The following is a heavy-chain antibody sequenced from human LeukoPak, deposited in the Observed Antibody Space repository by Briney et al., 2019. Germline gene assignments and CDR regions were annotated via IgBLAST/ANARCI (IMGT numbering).Heavy chain of an antibody. CDR1: GYTFTSYG. Sequence: SVKVSCKASGYTFTSYGISWVRQAPGQGLEWMGRIIPILGIANYAQKFQGRVTITADKSTSTAYMELSSLRSEDTAVYYCARDYYDSRKNFDYWGQGTLVTVSS. CDR3: ARDYYDSRKNFDY. CDR2: IIPILGIA. J-gene: IGHJ4*02. D-gene: IGHD3-22*01. V-gene: IGHV1-69*04.